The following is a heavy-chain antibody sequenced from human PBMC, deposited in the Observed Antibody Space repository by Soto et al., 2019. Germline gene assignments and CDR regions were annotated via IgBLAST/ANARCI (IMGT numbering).Heavy chain of an antibody. D-gene: IGHD1-20*01. J-gene: IGHJ6*02. CDR3: AREIDNRDYYYGLDV. Sequence: PGGSLRLSCVASGFVFKNYEMNWVRQAPGKGLEWISYISNSGNNIYVADSMRGRFTISRDNAKNSLFLQMNSLRADDTAVYYCAREIDNRDYYYGLDVWGQGPTVTLSS. V-gene: IGHV3-48*03. CDR2: ISNSGNNI. CDR1: GFVFKNYE.